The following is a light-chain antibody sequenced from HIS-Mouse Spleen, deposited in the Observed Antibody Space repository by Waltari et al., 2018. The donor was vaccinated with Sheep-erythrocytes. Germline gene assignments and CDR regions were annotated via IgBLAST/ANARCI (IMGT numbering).Light chain of an antibody. Sequence: QSALTQPASVSGSPGQSITISCTGTSSDVGSYNLVSWYQQHPGKAPKLMIYEGSKRPSGVATRFSGSKYGNTASLTISGLQAEDEADYYCCSSAGSSTPWVFGGGTKLTVL. CDR3: CSSAGSSTPWV. V-gene: IGLV2-23*01. J-gene: IGLJ3*02. CDR2: EGS. CDR1: SSDVGSYNL.